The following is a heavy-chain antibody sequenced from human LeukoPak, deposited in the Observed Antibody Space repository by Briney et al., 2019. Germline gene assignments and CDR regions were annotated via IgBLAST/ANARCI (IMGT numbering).Heavy chain of an antibody. V-gene: IGHV3-21*01. J-gene: IGHJ4*02. CDR1: VFLFCGHA. D-gene: IGHD2-21*02. CDR2: ISSHAAYI. Sequence: PGGSLRLSCAASVFLFCGHAMVWVPQAPGKGLECVSSISSHAAYINYADSVKGRFTISRDNDKNSLFLDMNSLRVDDTAVYFCARTAIRVDFFDSWGQGTLVTVSS. CDR3: ARTAIRVDFFDS.